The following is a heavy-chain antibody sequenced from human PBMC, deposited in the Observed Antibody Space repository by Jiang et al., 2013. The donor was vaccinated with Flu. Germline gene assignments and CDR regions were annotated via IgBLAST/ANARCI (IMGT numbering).Heavy chain of an antibody. CDR1: GYTFTSYT. CDR2: STPGQRS. J-gene: IGHJ4*01. D-gene: IGHD3-9*01. Sequence: SCKASGYTFTSYTMDWVRQVLDKGLSGWVGSTPGQRSQGMSRTSQDGFVFSLDTSVSTAYLQISDLKAEDTAVYYCVRVSRDIFSQPLTYWGQGTLVTVSS. CDR3: VRVSRDIFSQPLTY. V-gene: IGHV7-4-1*02.